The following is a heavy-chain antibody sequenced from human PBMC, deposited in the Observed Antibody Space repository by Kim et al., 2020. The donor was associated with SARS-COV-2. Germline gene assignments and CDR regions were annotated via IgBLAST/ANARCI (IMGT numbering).Heavy chain of an antibody. CDR2: ILPTFNST. CDR3: SGSFSTYFHFYYGMDV. Sequence: SVKVSCKASGGSFNNHAISWVRQAPGQGLDWMGGILPTFNSTNYAEKFQGRLTIIAEESTSTGYMELRSLTSDDTAIYYCSGSFSTYFHFYYGMDVWGRGTTVTVSS. CDR1: GGSFNNHA. D-gene: IGHD2-2*01. J-gene: IGHJ6*02. V-gene: IGHV1-69*13.